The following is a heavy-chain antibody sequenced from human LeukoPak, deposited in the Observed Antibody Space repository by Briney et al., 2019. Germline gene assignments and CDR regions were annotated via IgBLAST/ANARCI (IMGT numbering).Heavy chain of an antibody. Sequence: GGSLRLSCAASGFTFSSYGMHWVRQAPGKGLEWVAVISSDGSSEQSADSVKGRFTISRGNSKNMLLLQMDSLRAEDAAVYYCARDLSGSYVSDYWGQGTLVTVSS. V-gene: IGHV3-30*03. CDR2: ISSDGSSE. D-gene: IGHD1-26*01. CDR1: GFTFSSYG. CDR3: ARDLSGSYVSDY. J-gene: IGHJ4*02.